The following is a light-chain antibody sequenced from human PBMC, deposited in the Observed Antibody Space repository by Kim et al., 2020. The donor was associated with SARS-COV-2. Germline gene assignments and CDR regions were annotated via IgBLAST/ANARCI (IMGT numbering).Light chain of an antibody. CDR2: GAS. V-gene: IGKV3-15*01. J-gene: IGKJ4*01. Sequence: EIVMTQSPATLSVSPGERATLSCRASQSVSSNFAWYQQKPGQAPRLLIYGASTRATGIPGRFSGSGSGTEFTLTISRLQSEDFAVYYCQQYNKWPLTFGGGTKVDIK. CDR1: QSVSSN. CDR3: QQYNKWPLT.